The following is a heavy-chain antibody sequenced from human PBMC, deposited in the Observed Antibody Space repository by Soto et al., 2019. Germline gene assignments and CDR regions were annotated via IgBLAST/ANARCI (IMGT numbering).Heavy chain of an antibody. CDR2: IYHTEST. J-gene: IGHJ5*02. V-gene: IGHV4-59*02. CDR1: GASGRASA. Sequence: PSETMSLICSVSGASGRASACSWVSQTTGKELEYIGYIYHTESTYYNDPLKSRVTMSMDTSKNHLSLTLNSVTAADTAVYYCARQSAGSGKNNWFDLWGQGSLVTVYS. CDR3: ARQSAGSGKNNWFDL. D-gene: IGHD3-10*01.